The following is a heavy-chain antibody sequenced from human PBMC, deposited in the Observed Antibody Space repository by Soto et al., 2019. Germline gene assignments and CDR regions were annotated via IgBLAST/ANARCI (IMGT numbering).Heavy chain of an antibody. CDR2: IRSKANSYAT. V-gene: IGHV3-73*01. Sequence: GGSLTLSCAASGFTFSGSAMHWVRQASGTGLAWVGRIRSKANSYATAYAASVKGRFTISRDDSKNTAYLQMNSLKTEDTAVYYCTRRGYNWNDDVYYYYGMDVWGQGTTVTVSS. CDR3: TRRGYNWNDDVYYYYGMDV. J-gene: IGHJ6*02. D-gene: IGHD1-20*01. CDR1: GFTFSGSA.